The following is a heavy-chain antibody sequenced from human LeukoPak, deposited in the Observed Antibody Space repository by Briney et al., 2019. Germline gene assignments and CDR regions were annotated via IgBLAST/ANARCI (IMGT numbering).Heavy chain of an antibody. D-gene: IGHD1-26*01. CDR2: ISSSSSYI. J-gene: IGHJ4*02. CDR1: GITFSSYT. Sequence: PGGSLRLSCAASGITFSSYTMNWVRQAPGKGLEWVSSISSSSSYIYYADSVKGRFTISRDNAKNSLYLQMNSLRAEDTALYYCTRDDGSYSRSPGFDYWGQGNLVTVSS. CDR3: TRDDGSYSRSPGFDY. V-gene: IGHV3-21*01.